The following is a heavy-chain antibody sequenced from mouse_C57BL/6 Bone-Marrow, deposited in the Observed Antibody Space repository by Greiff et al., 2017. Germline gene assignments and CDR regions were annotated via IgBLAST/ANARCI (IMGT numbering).Heavy chain of an antibody. D-gene: IGHD4-1*02. CDR2: IYPGGGYT. CDR3: ARSNWDVDFDY. J-gene: IGHJ2*01. CDR1: GYTFTNYW. Sequence: QVQLQQSGAELVRPGTSVKMSCKASGYTFTNYWIGWAKQRPGHGLEWIGDIYPGGGYTNYDEKFKGKATLTADKSSSTAYMQFSSLTSEDSAIYYCARSNWDVDFDYWGQGTTLTVSS. V-gene: IGHV1-63*01.